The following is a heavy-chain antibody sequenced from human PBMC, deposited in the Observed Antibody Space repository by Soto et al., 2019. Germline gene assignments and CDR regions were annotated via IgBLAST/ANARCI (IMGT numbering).Heavy chain of an antibody. Sequence: GGSLRLSCAASGFTFSSYGMHWVRQAPGKGLEWVAVISYDGSNKYYADSVKGRFTISRDNSKNTLYLQMNSLRAEDTAVYYCAKEPPMVRGVTTSHYGMDVWGQGTTVTVS. CDR1: GFTFSSYG. V-gene: IGHV3-30*18. CDR2: ISYDGSNK. J-gene: IGHJ6*02. D-gene: IGHD3-10*01. CDR3: AKEPPMVRGVTTSHYGMDV.